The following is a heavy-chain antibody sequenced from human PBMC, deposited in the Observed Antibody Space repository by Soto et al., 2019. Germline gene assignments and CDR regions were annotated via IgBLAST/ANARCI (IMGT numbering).Heavy chain of an antibody. CDR2: ISGSGGST. J-gene: IGHJ5*02. V-gene: IGHV3-23*04. D-gene: IGHD3-3*01. CDR3: AKDRTANVGVVIISGGRYNWFDP. Sequence: VQLVESGGGVVQPGRSLRLSCAASGFTFSSYAMSWVRQAPGKGLEWVSAISGSGGSTYYADSVKGRFTISRDNSKNTLYLQMNSLRAEDTAVYYCAKDRTANVGVVIISGGRYNWFDPWGQGTLVTVSS. CDR1: GFTFSSYA.